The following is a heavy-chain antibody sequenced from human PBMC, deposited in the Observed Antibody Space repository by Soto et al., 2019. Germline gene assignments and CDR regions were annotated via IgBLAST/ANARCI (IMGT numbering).Heavy chain of an antibody. J-gene: IGHJ4*02. CDR1: GFTLRDYW. V-gene: IGHV3-74*01. CDR2: INSDGSST. D-gene: IGHD6-19*01. Sequence: GGSLRLSCAASGFTLRDYWMHWVRQAPGKGLVWVSRINSDGSSTSYADSVKGRFIISRDSAKNMLYLQMNSLRAEDTALYYCTRDPAPSGWYDYWGRGTLVTVS. CDR3: TRDPAPSGWYDY.